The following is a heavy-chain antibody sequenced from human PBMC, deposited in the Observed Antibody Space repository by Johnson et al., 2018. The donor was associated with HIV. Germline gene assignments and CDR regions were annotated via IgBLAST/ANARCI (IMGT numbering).Heavy chain of an antibody. V-gene: IGHV3-9*01. CDR2: INWNSGSM. Sequence: VQLVESGGGLVQPGRSLRLSCAASGFTFDDYAMHWVRQTPGKGLEWVSGINWNSGSMGYADSVKGRFTISRDNAKNSLYLQMNSLRAEDTAFYYCVKDTYSGSYPGAFDIWGQWTMVTVSS. CDR1: GFTFDDYA. D-gene: IGHD1-26*01. J-gene: IGHJ3*02. CDR3: VKDTYSGSYPGAFDI.